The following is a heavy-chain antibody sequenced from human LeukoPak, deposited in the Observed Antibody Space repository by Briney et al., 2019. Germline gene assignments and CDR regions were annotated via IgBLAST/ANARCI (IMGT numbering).Heavy chain of an antibody. D-gene: IGHD3-22*01. J-gene: IGHJ4*02. V-gene: IGHV4-39*01. Sequence: SETLSLTCIVSGGSISSSSYYWGWIRQPPGKGLEWIGSIYYSGSTYYNPSLKSRVTISVDTSKNQFSLKLSSVTAADTAVYYCVRRGYDSSGYYYAYWGQGTLVTVSS. CDR1: GGSISSSSYY. CDR2: IYYSGST. CDR3: VRRGYDSSGYYYAY.